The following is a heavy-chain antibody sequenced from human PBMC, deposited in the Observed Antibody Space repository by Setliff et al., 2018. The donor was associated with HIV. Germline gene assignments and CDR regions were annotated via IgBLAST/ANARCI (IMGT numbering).Heavy chain of an antibody. CDR3: ARDRLSYNFYYYGMDV. J-gene: IGHJ6*02. D-gene: IGHD1-26*01. Sequence: ASVKVSCKAPGDTFTGYYMHWVRQAPGQGLEWMGWINPNSGGTNYAQKFQGRVIMIRDTSISTAYMQLSRLRSDDTAVYYCARDRLSYNFYYYGMDVWGQGTTVTVSS. CDR1: GDTFTGYY. CDR2: INPNSGGT. V-gene: IGHV1-2*02.